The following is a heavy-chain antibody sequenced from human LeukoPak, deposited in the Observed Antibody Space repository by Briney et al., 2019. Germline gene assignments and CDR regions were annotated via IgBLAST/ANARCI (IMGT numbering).Heavy chain of an antibody. Sequence: SETLSLTCTVSGGSISSYYWSWIRQPPGKGLEWIGYIYYSGSTNYNPSLKSRVTISVDTSKNQFSLKLSSVTAADTAVYYCARLVISKGETYYDFWSGPWYFDYWGQGTLVTVSS. CDR1: GGSISSYY. D-gene: IGHD3-3*01. CDR3: ARLVISKGETYYDFWSGPWYFDY. CDR2: IYYSGST. J-gene: IGHJ4*02. V-gene: IGHV4-59*12.